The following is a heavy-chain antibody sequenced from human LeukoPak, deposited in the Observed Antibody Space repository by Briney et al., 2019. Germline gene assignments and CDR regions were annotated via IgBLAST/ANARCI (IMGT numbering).Heavy chain of an antibody. Sequence: SETLSLTCTVSGGSISSSSYYWGWIRQPPGKGLEWIGSIYYSGSTYYNPSLKSRVTISVDTSKNQFSLKLSSVTAADTAVYYCARSEYSSSSPFDYWGQGTLVTVSS. CDR2: IYYSGST. J-gene: IGHJ4*02. CDR3: ARSEYSSSSPFDY. D-gene: IGHD6-6*01. CDR1: GGSISSSSYY. V-gene: IGHV4-39*07.